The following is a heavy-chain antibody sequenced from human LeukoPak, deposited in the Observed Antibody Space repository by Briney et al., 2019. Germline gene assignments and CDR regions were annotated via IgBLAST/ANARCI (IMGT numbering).Heavy chain of an antibody. D-gene: IGHD1-26*01. CDR3: ASRTVVGATEYFQH. CDR1: GGTFSSYA. J-gene: IGHJ1*01. CDR2: IIPILGIA. V-gene: IGHV1-69*04. Sequence: SVKVSCKASGGTFSSYAISWVRQAPGQGLEWVGRIIPILGIANYAQKFQGRVTITADKSTSTAYMGLSSLRSEDTAVYYCASRTVVGATEYFQHWGQGTLVTVSS.